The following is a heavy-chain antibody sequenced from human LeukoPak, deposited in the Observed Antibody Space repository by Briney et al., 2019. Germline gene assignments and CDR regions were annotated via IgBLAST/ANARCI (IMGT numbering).Heavy chain of an antibody. CDR2: MHPNSGNT. CDR3: AREYSSSYDY. J-gene: IGHJ4*02. D-gene: IGHD6-6*01. CDR1: GYTFTTYD. V-gene: IGHV1-8*01. Sequence: GASVKVSCKASGYTFTTYDINWVRQATGQGLEWMGWMHPNSGNTGYAQKFQGRVTMTGNTSISTAYMELSSLRSEDTAVYYCAREYSSSYDYWGQGTLVTVSS.